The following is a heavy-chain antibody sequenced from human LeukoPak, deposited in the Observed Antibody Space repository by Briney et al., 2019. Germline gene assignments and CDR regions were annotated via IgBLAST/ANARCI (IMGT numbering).Heavy chain of an antibody. J-gene: IGHJ5*02. CDR2: INPNSGGT. Sequence: ASVKVSCKASGYTFTGYYMHWVRPAPGQGHEWMGWINPNSGGTNYAQKFQGRVTMTRDTSISTAYMELSRLRSDDTAVYYCARDRGELLGWFDPWGQGTLFTVSS. CDR1: GYTFTGYY. D-gene: IGHD1-26*01. CDR3: ARDRGELLGWFDP. V-gene: IGHV1-2*02.